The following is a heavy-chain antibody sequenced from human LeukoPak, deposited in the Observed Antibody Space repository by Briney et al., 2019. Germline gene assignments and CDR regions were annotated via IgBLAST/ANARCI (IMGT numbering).Heavy chain of an antibody. J-gene: IGHJ4*02. CDR3: ARAASVAGTYALNH. V-gene: IGHV3-66*01. CDR2: IYGGGST. CDR1: GFTVSSNY. Sequence: QPGGSLRLSCAVSGFTVSSNYMSWVRQAPGKGLEWVSVIYGGGSTYYAASVKGRFTISRDNSKNTLYLQMNSLRAEDTAVYYCARAASVAGTYALNHWGQGTLVTVSS. D-gene: IGHD6-19*01.